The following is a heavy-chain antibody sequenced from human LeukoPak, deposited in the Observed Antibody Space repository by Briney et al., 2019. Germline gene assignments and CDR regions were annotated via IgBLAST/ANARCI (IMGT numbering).Heavy chain of an antibody. Sequence: SETLSLTCAVSGVSISTSEWWIWVRQPPGQGLEWIGEIHRDGRTRYNPSLTSRVTMSMDYSKNQFSLNFRFVTDADTAIYYCVKTDIYFNPIDYWGPGSLVTVSS. D-gene: IGHD3-9*01. CDR2: IHRDGRT. CDR3: VKTDIYFNPIDY. CDR1: GVSISTSEW. J-gene: IGHJ4*02. V-gene: IGHV4-4*02.